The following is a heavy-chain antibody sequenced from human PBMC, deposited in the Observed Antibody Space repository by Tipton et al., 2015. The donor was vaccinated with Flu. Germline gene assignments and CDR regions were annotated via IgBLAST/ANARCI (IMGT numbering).Heavy chain of an antibody. CDR1: GGSFSGYY. CDR2: INHSGST. V-gene: IGHV4-34*01. J-gene: IGHJ4*02. D-gene: IGHD6-13*01. CDR3: ARGYSSSWYVLHYFDY. Sequence: GLVKPSETLSLTCAVSGGSFSGYYWSWIRQPPGKGLEWIGEINHSGSTNYNPSLKSRVTISVDTSKNQFSLKLSSVTAADTAVYYCARGYSSSWYVLHYFDYWGQGTLVAVSS.